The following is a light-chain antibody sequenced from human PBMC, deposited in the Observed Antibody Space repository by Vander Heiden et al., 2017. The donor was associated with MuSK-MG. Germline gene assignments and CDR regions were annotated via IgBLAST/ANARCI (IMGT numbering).Light chain of an antibody. CDR2: AAS. V-gene: IGKV1-9*01. CDR1: QGISSY. Sequence: DIQLTQSPSFLSASVGDRVPITCRASQGISSYLAWYQQKPGKAPKLLIYAASTLQSGVPSRFSGSGSGTEFTLTISSLQPEDVATYYCQQLNSYLRTFGGGTKVEIK. CDR3: QQLNSYLRT. J-gene: IGKJ4*01.